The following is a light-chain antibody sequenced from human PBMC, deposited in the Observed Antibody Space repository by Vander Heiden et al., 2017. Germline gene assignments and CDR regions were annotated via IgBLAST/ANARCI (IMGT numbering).Light chain of an antibody. J-gene: IGLJ2*01. Sequence: QSALTQPASVSGSPGPANTISCTGNSSDVGSYNLVSWYQQHAGKAPKLMIYEGSKRPSGVSNRFSGSKSGNTASLTITGLQAEDEADYYCCSYAGSSTFHVVFGGGTKLTVL. V-gene: IGLV2-23*03. CDR3: CSYAGSSTFHVV. CDR1: SSDVGSYNL. CDR2: EGS.